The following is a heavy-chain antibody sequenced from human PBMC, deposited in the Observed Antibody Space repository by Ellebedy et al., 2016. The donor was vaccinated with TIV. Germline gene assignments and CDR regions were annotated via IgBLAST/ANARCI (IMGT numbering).Heavy chain of an antibody. Sequence: ASVKVSCKASGYTFTSYGISWVRQAPGQGLEWMGCISTYNGNTKYAQKFQGRVTMTTDTSTSTAYMELRSLRSDDTAVYYCARATRYGDYGPFDYWGQGTLVTVSS. CDR1: GYTFTSYG. CDR3: ARATRYGDYGPFDY. D-gene: IGHD4-17*01. CDR2: ISTYNGNT. V-gene: IGHV1-18*04. J-gene: IGHJ4*02.